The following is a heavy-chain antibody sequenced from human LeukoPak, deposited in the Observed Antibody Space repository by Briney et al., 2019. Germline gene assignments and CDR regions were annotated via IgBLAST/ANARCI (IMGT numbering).Heavy chain of an antibody. J-gene: IGHJ4*02. CDR1: GFTFSSYG. V-gene: IGHV3-30*02. CDR3: ARHPKSGYSGYESDY. CDR2: IRYDGSNK. Sequence: GGSLRLSCAASGFTFSSYGMHWVRQDPGKGLEWVAFIRYDGSNKYYADSVKGRFTISKDTSNNTVYLQMNNVRAEDTGNYYCARHPKSGYSGYESDYWGQGTLVTVSS. D-gene: IGHD5-12*01.